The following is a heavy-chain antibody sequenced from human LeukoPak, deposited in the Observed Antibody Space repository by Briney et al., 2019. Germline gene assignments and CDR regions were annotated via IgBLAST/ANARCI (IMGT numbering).Heavy chain of an antibody. CDR2: TNPNSGNT. Sequence: ASVKVSCKASGYTFTSYDINWVRQATGQGLEWMGWTNPNSGNTGYAQKFQGRVTITRNTSISTAYMELSSLRSEDTAVYYCARGLGYCSGGSCYAFDYWGQGTLVTVSS. D-gene: IGHD2-15*01. J-gene: IGHJ4*02. V-gene: IGHV1-8*03. CDR3: ARGLGYCSGGSCYAFDY. CDR1: GYTFTSYD.